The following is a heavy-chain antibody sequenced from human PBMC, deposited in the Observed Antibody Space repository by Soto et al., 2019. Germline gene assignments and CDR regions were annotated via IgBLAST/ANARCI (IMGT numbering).Heavy chain of an antibody. D-gene: IGHD1-7*01. J-gene: IGHJ6*02. CDR2: INPNSGGT. CDR3: ARDSTGTTSPTNYYYYYGMDV. CDR1: GYTFTGYY. Sequence: GASVKVSCKASGYTFTGYYMHWVRQAPGQGLERMGWINPNSGGTNYAQKFQGWVTMTRDTSISTAYMELSRLRSDDTAVYYCARDSTGTTSPTNYYYYYGMDVWGQGTTVTVSS. V-gene: IGHV1-2*04.